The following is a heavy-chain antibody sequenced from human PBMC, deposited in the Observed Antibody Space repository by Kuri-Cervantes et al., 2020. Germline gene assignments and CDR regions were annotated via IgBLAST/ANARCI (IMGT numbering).Heavy chain of an antibody. CDR2: ISWNSGSI. CDR1: GFTFDDYA. D-gene: IGHD4-17*01. J-gene: IGHJ4*02. Sequence: SLRLSCAASGFTFDDYAMHWVRQAPGKGLEWVSGISWNSGSIGYADSVKGRFTISRDNAKNTLYLQMNSLRAEDTAVYYCARGEGTTAPFDYWGQGTLVTVSS. V-gene: IGHV3-9*01. CDR3: ARGEGTTAPFDY.